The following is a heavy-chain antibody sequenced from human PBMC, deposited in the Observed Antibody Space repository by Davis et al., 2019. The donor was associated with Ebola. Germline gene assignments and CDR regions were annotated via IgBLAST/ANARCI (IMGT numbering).Heavy chain of an antibody. CDR2: INPNSGGT. CDR1: GYTFTGYY. CDR3: ARETRTTVLDY. V-gene: IGHV1-2*02. J-gene: IGHJ4*02. D-gene: IGHD1-1*01. Sequence: ASVKVSCKASGYTFTGYYIHWVRQAPGQGLEWMGWINPNSGGTNYAQKFQGRVTMTRDTSISTVYMEMSTVRSDDTAVYYCARETRTTVLDYWGQGTLVTVSS.